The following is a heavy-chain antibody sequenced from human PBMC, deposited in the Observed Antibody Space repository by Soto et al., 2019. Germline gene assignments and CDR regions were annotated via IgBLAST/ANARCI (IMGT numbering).Heavy chain of an antibody. D-gene: IGHD3-10*01. Sequence: EVQLVESGGGLVKPGRSLRLSCTASGFTFGDYAMSWFRQAPGKGLEWVGVIRSKAYGGTTEYAASVKGRFTISRDDSKSIAYLQMNSLKTEDTAVYYCTRTSITMVRGVIISLWFDPWGQGTLVTVSS. CDR1: GFTFGDYA. J-gene: IGHJ5*02. CDR3: TRTSITMVRGVIISLWFDP. V-gene: IGHV3-49*05. CDR2: IRSKAYGGTT.